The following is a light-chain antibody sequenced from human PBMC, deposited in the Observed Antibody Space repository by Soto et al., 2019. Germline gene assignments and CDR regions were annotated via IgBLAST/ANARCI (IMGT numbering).Light chain of an antibody. V-gene: IGKV3-15*01. J-gene: IGKJ4*01. CDR2: GAS. CDR3: QQYTNWPPLT. CDR1: HSVDSN. Sequence: EIVMTQSPATLSVSPGDRAVLSCRASHSVDSNLAWYQQKPGQSPRLIIYGASTRATGIPARFSGSGSGTEFTLTISSLQSEDFAVYYCQQYTNWPPLTFGGGTKVEIK.